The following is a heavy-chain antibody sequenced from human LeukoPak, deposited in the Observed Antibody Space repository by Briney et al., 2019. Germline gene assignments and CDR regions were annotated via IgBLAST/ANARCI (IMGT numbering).Heavy chain of an antibody. J-gene: IGHJ6*02. CDR1: GGSFSGQY. Sequence: SETLSLTCAVFGGSFSGQYWSWIRQPPGKGPEWIGEINHRGSTTYNPSLKSRVTISVDTSKSQFSLKVRSLTAADTAVYCCARDRYSDSFYYYYAMDVWGQGTTVTVSS. V-gene: IGHV4-34*01. CDR3: ARDRYSDSFYYYYAMDV. D-gene: IGHD4-11*01. CDR2: INHRGST.